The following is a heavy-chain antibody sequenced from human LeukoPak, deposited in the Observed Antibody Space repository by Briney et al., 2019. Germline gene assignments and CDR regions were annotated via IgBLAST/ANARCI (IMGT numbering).Heavy chain of an antibody. CDR1: GYTFSSYT. Sequence: GASVKVSCKASGYTFSSYTMNWVRQAPGKGLEWVAAISSSSRDIFYADSVKGRFSISRDNTQNSLSLQMSSLKAEDTAVYYCVREAAATLFDYWGQGTLVTVSS. J-gene: IGHJ4*02. CDR3: VREAAATLFDY. D-gene: IGHD1-26*01. CDR2: ISSSSRDI. V-gene: IGHV3-21*01.